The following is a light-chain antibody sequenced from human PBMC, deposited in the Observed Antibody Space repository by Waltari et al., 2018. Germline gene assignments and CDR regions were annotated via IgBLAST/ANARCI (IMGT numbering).Light chain of an antibody. Sequence: EIVMTQSPATLSVSPGERATLSCRASQSVSSNLAWYQQKPGQAPRLLIYGAFIRATGISARFSGSGSGTEFTLTISSLQSEDFAVYYCQQYSNWPPLTFGGGTKVGIK. CDR2: GAF. CDR3: QQYSNWPPLT. V-gene: IGKV3-15*01. J-gene: IGKJ4*01. CDR1: QSVSSN.